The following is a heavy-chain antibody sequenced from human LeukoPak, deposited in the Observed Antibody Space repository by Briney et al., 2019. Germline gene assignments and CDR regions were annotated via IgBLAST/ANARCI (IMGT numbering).Heavy chain of an antibody. V-gene: IGHV3-30*18. CDR2: ISYDGSNK. Sequence: GSLRLSCAASGFSFSTYGMHWVRQAPGKGLEWVAIISYDGSNKNYADSVKGRFTISRDNSKNTLYLQMNSLRAEDTAVYDCAKGNVPYCGGDCYSGYFDLWGRGALVTVSS. CDR1: GFSFSTYG. D-gene: IGHD2-21*02. J-gene: IGHJ2*01. CDR3: AKGNVPYCGGDCYSGYFDL.